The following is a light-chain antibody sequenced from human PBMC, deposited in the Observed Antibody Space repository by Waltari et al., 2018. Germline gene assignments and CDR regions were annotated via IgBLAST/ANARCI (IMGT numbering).Light chain of an antibody. CDR3: GTSTTTRNHV. J-gene: IGLJ1*01. CDR1: SSDVVAYNY. Sequence: QSALTQPASVSGSPGRSITISCPGTSSDVVAYNYVCWYQQHPGKAPKLIIYDVSVRPSGVSNRFSGSKSGNTASLTISGLHTEDEADYYCGTSTTTRNHVFGTGTKVTVL. V-gene: IGLV2-14*03. CDR2: DVS.